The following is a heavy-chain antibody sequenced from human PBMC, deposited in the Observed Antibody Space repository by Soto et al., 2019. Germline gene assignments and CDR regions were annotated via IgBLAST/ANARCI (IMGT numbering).Heavy chain of an antibody. CDR1: GFTFSSYA. Sequence: EVQLLESGGGWLQPGGSLRLSCAASGFTFSSYAMNWVRQAPGKGLEWVSGITGSGAGSYYSDSVKGRFTISRDKSKNTLYLHMNSLRAEDTAVYYCAKAYSNSWPNDWFDPWGQGTLVTVSS. V-gene: IGHV3-23*01. J-gene: IGHJ5*02. CDR2: ITGSGAGS. D-gene: IGHD6-13*01. CDR3: AKAYSNSWPNDWFDP.